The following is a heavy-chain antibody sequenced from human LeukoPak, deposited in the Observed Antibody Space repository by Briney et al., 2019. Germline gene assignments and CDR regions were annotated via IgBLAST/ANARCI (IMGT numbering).Heavy chain of an antibody. V-gene: IGHV5-51*01. CDR2: IYPDDSDT. CDR1: GFTFPYYW. CDR3: ARLRSSSWYTVDY. J-gene: IGHJ4*02. D-gene: IGHD6-13*01. Sequence: GESLKISCKGSGFTFPYYWIAWVRQMPGKGLEWMGIIYPDDSDTRYSPSFQGLVTISADKSITTAYLQWSSLKASDTAMYYCARLRSSSWYTVDYWGQGTLVTVSS.